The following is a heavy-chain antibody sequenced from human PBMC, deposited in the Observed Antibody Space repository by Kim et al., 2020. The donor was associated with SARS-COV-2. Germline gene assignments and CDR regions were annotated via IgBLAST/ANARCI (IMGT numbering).Heavy chain of an antibody. J-gene: IGHJ3*02. CDR1: GFTFSSYA. Sequence: GGSLRLSCAASGFTFSSYAMHWVRQAPGKGLEWVAVISYDGSNKYYADSVKGRFTISRDNSKNTLYLQMNSLRAEDTAVYYCARVPGAHYAFDIWGQGTMVTVSS. CDR2: ISYDGSNK. V-gene: IGHV3-30*04. CDR3: ARVPGAHYAFDI.